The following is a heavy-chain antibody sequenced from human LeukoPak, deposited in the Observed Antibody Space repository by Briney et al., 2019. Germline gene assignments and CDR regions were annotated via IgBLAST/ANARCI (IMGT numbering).Heavy chain of an antibody. J-gene: IGHJ4*02. Sequence: LAGGSLRPSCAVSGFTFGGSAMHWVRQAPGKGLEWVSGISWDSGSLDYADCVKGRFTISRDNAKNSLYLQMDSLRAEDTAFYYCAKEGSVCTNGICRYFDYWGQGTLVTVSS. CDR2: ISWDSGSL. CDR1: GFTFGGSA. D-gene: IGHD2-8*01. V-gene: IGHV3-9*01. CDR3: AKEGSVCTNGICRYFDY.